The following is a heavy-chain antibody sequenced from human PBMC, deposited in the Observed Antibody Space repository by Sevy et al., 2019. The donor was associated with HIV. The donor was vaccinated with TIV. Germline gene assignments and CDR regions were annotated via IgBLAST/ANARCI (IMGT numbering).Heavy chain of an antibody. CDR3: ARHYREQWLVRQGYYYSMDV. Sequence: SETLSLTCTVSGGSISSSSYYWGWIRQPPGKGLEWIGSIYYSGSTYYNPSLKSRVTISVDTSKNQFSLKLSSVTAADTAVYYCARHYREQWLVRQGYYYSMDVWGKGTTVTVSS. CDR1: GGSISSSSYY. CDR2: IYYSGST. V-gene: IGHV4-39*01. D-gene: IGHD6-19*01. J-gene: IGHJ6*03.